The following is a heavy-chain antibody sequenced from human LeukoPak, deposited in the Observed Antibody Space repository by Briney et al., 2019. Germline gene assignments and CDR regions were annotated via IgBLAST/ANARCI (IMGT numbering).Heavy chain of an antibody. CDR2: RNPNSCNT. D-gene: IGHD4-23*01. CDR3: ARAGNRISGAFDI. J-gene: IGHJ3*02. CDR1: GYTFTSYD. Sequence: GASVKVSCKASGYTFTSYDINWVRQATGQGLEWMGWRNPNSCNTGYAQKFQGRVTMNRNTSISTAYMELSRLRSEDTAVYYCARAGNRISGAFDIGGQGTMVTVSS. V-gene: IGHV1-8*01.